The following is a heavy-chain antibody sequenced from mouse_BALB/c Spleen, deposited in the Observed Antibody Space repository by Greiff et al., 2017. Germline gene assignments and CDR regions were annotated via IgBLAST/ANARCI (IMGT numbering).Heavy chain of an antibody. V-gene: IGHV5-6-2*01. CDR1: GFTFSSYY. J-gene: IGHJ1*01. D-gene: IGHD1-1*01. CDR2: INSNGGST. CDR3: ARPYGSSYWYFDV. Sequence: EVQLVESGGGLVKLGGSLKLSCAASGFTFSSYYMSWVRQTPEKRLELVAAINSNGGSTYYPDTVKGRFTISRDNAKNTLYLQMSSLKSEDTALYYCARPYGSSYWYFDVWGAGTTVTVSS.